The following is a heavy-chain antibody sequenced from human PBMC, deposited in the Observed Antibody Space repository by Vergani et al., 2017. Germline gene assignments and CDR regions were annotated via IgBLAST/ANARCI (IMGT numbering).Heavy chain of an antibody. D-gene: IGHD2-21*01. CDR2: INPNSGNT. CDR1: GYTFTSYG. CDR3: AKPRDPKCKGGNCYSYYYCLDL. Sequence: QVQLVQSGAEVKKPGASVKVSCKASGYTFTSYGISWVRQAPGQGLEWMGWINPNSGNTGYAQTFQGRVTMTRNTSISTAYMELTSLRSEDTAVYYCAKPRDPKCKGGNCYSYYYCLDLWGQGTTVTVSS. V-gene: IGHV1-8*02. J-gene: IGHJ6*02.